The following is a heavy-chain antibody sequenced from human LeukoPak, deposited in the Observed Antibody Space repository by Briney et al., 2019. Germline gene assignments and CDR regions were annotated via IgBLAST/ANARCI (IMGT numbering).Heavy chain of an antibody. V-gene: IGHV4-4*07. CDR2: IYTSGST. J-gene: IGHJ4*02. CDR1: GGSICSYY. CDR3: ARDPHIRGYYYSHY. Sequence: SETLSLTFTLTGGSICSYYWRWIRQPAGKGLEWIGRIYTSGSTNYNPSLKSRVTMSVDTSKNQYSLKLNSVTAADTAVYYCARDPHIRGYYYSHYWGQGTLVTVSS. D-gene: IGHD3-22*01.